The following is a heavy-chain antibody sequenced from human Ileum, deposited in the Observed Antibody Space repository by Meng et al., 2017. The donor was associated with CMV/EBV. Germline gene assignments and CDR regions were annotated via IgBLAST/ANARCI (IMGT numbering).Heavy chain of an antibody. V-gene: IGHV3-23*01. CDR1: GFTFDNYA. CDR3: ARSLSGWYLLDS. J-gene: IGHJ4*02. Sequence: AASGFTFDNYAMAWVRQAPGKGLEWVSAISPSGGGTYYADSVKGRFAISRDNSNNWLYLQMNGLRADDTAVYFCARSLSGWYLLDSWGQGTLVTVSS. CDR2: ISPSGGGT. D-gene: IGHD6-19*01.